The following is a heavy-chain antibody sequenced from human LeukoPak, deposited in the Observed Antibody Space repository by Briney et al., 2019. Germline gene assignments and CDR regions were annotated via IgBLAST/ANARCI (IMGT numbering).Heavy chain of an antibody. CDR2: ISSGSDTI. J-gene: IGHJ3*01. CDR3: ARGSSEVLLWFGESPN. Sequence: PGGSLRLPYAASGFAFSTYSMSWVRQAPGKGLEWVSHISSGSDTIYYADSVKGRFTISRDNAKNSLYLQMNRLRADDTAVYYCARGSSEVLLWFGESPNWGQGTMVTVSS. V-gene: IGHV3-48*01. D-gene: IGHD3-10*01. CDR1: GFAFSTYS.